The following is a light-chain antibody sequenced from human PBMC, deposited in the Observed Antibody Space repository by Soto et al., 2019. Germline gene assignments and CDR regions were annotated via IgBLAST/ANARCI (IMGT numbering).Light chain of an antibody. CDR1: QSVSSI. Sequence: EIVMTQSPATLSVSPGERATLSCRASQSVSSILAWYQQKPGQAPRLLIYGASTRATGIPARFSGSGSGTEFTLTISSLQSEDFAVYYCQQYNNWPGYTFGQGTKLEIK. V-gene: IGKV3-15*01. CDR3: QQYNNWPGYT. J-gene: IGKJ2*01. CDR2: GAS.